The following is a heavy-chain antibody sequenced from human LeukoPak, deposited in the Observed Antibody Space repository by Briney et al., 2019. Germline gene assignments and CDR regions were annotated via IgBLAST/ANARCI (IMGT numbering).Heavy chain of an antibody. Sequence: GGSLRLSCAASGFTFTSYAMGWVRQAPGKGLEWVSGISAGGGGTYYADSVKGRFTISRDNSKSTLYLQMNSLRAEDTAIYYCAKDLRSGSNYGFFDCWGQGTLVTVSS. CDR1: GFTFTSYA. D-gene: IGHD3-10*01. CDR2: ISAGGGGT. V-gene: IGHV3-23*01. J-gene: IGHJ4*02. CDR3: AKDLRSGSNYGFFDC.